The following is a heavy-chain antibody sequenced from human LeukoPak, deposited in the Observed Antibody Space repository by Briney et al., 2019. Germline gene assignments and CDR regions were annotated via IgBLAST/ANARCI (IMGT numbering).Heavy chain of an antibody. Sequence: SETLSLTCTVSGYSISSGYYWGWIRQPPGKGLEWIGSFYDSGNTYYNPSLKSRVTISVDTSKNQFSLKLTSVTAADTAVFYCARRETTRLPFRSWGQGTLVTVSS. CDR2: FYDSGNT. V-gene: IGHV4-38-2*02. CDR1: GYSISSGYY. J-gene: IGHJ5*02. D-gene: IGHD5-12*01. CDR3: ARRETTRLPFRS.